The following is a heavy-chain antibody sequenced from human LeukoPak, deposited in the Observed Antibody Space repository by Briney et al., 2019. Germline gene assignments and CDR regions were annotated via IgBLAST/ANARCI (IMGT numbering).Heavy chain of an antibody. J-gene: IGHJ4*02. Sequence: RGESLKISCKGSGYSFTSYWISWVRQMPGKGLEWMGRIDPSDSYTNYSPSFQGHVTTSADKSISTAYLQWSSLKASDTAMYYCARHAADYYDSSGYLGYYFDYWGQGTLVTVSS. CDR3: ARHAADYYDSSGYLGYYFDY. V-gene: IGHV5-10-1*01. D-gene: IGHD3-22*01. CDR2: IDPSDSYT. CDR1: GYSFTSYW.